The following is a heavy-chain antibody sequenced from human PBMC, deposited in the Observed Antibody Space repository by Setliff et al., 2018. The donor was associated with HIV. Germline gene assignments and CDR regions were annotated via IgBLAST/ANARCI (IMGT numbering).Heavy chain of an antibody. J-gene: IGHJ4*02. D-gene: IGHD3-10*01. V-gene: IGHV1-46*01. Sequence: CKASGDIFSRNYVHWVRQAPGQGLEWMGLINPTGDITFYPQKFQARVTMTSDTSTRTVYMELSSLRSDDTAVYYCAKVMSITMVRGALGNWGQGTLVTVSS. CDR3: AKVMSITMVRGALGN. CDR2: INPTGDIT. CDR1: GDIFSRNY.